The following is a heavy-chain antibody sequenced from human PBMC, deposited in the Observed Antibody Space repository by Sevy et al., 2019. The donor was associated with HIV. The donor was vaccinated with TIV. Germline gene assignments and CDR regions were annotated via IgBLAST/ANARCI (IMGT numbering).Heavy chain of an antibody. V-gene: IGHV3-23*01. CDR1: GFTFSTYA. Sequence: GGSLRLSCAASGFTFSTYAMSWVRQAPGKGLEWVSSISGTGYSTYYADSLKGRFTVSRDNSKNTLYLQMNSLRVEDTAVYDCAEGGQYSSSWYECWGQGALVTVSS. CDR2: ISGTGYST. J-gene: IGHJ5*01. CDR3: AEGGQYSSSWYEC. D-gene: IGHD6-13*01.